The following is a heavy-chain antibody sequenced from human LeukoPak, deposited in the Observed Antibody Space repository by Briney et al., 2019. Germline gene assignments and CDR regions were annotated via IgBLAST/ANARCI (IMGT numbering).Heavy chain of an antibody. CDR3: ARELGDSSGYFFDD. Sequence: SESLCLTCTVSGGSISRYYWSCIRQPPGKGLECVSYHYYSGSTNYNPSLKSRVTISVDKSKKQIYLQLKSVTAADAAVYYCARELGDSSGYFFDDWGQGTLVTVSS. CDR1: GGSISRYY. V-gene: IGHV4-59*01. CDR2: HYYSGST. D-gene: IGHD3-22*01. J-gene: IGHJ4*02.